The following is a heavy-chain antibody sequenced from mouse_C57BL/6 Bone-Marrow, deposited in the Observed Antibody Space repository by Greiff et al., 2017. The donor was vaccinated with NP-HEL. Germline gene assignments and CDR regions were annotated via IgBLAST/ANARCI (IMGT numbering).Heavy chain of an antibody. Sequence: VQLQQSGPELVKPGASVKLSCKASGYTFTSYDINWVKQRPGQGLEWIGWIYPRDGSTKYNEKFKGKATLTVDTSSSTAYMELHSLTSEDSAVYCCARPIYYGNYYFDYWGQGTTLTVSS. J-gene: IGHJ2*01. CDR2: IYPRDGST. V-gene: IGHV1-85*01. CDR3: ARPIYYGNYYFDY. CDR1: GYTFTSYD. D-gene: IGHD2-1*01.